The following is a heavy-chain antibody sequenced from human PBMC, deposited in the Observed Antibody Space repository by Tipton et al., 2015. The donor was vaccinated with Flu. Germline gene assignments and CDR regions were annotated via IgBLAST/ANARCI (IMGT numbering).Heavy chain of an antibody. V-gene: IGHV4-4*07. J-gene: IGHJ4*02. CDR3: ARGSGSGTYVIFDF. CDR2: MSASGST. D-gene: IGHD3-10*01. CDR1: GDSMSSFY. Sequence: TLSLTCTVSGDSMSSFYWTWIRQPAGKGLEWIGRMSASGSTKYNPSLKSRLSMSVDTSKNQFSLKLTSVTAADTAVYYCARGSGSGTYVIFDFWGQGTLVTVSS.